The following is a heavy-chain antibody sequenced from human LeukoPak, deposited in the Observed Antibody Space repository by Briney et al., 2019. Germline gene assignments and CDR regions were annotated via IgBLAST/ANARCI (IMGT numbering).Heavy chain of an antibody. CDR2: TNPNSGNT. Sequence: ASVKVSCKASGYTFTNYDINWVRQATGQGLEWMGWTNPNSGNTGYAQKVQGRVTMTRNTSISTAYMELSSLRSEDTAVYYCARGTYFIAATGTGIYYMDVWGRGTTVTVSS. V-gene: IGHV1-8*01. CDR3: ARGTYFIAATGTGIYYMDV. CDR1: GYTFTNYD. D-gene: IGHD6-13*01. J-gene: IGHJ6*03.